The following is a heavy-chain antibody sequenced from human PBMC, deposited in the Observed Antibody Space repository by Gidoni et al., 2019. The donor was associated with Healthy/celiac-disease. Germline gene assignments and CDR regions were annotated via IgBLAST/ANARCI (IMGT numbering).Heavy chain of an antibody. D-gene: IGHD2-21*01. CDR2: IYYSGST. V-gene: IGHV4-59*01. CDR3: AREGRMTPYGGESYFQH. CDR1: GGSISRYY. Sequence: QVQLQESGPGLVKPSETLSLTCTVSGGSISRYYWSWIRQPPGKGLEWIGYIYYSGSTNYNPSLKSRVTISVDTSKNQFSLKLSSVTAADTAVYYCAREGRMTPYGGESYFQHWGQGTLVTVSS. J-gene: IGHJ1*01.